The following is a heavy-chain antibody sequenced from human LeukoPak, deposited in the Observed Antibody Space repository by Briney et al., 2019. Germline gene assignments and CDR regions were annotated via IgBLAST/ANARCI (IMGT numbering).Heavy chain of an antibody. J-gene: IGHJ4*02. CDR2: INHSGGT. D-gene: IGHD3-9*01. CDR1: GGSFSGYY. CDR3: ARHPVLRYFGWLVL. V-gene: IGHV4-34*01. Sequence: SQTLSLTCAVYGGSFSGYYWSWVRQPPGKGLEWLGEINHSGGTNYNPSLKSRVTISVDTSKNQFSLKLSSVPAADPAVYYCARHPVLRYFGWLVLWGQGTLVTVSS.